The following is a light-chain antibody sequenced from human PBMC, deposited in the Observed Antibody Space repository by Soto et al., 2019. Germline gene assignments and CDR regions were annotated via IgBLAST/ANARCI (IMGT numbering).Light chain of an antibody. Sequence: DIQMTQSPSSLSASVGDRVTITCRASQSISSYLNCYQQKPGKAPKLLIYAASSLQSGVPSRFSGSGSGTDFTLTISSLQPEDFATYYCQQSYSTPSCTFGQGTKLEIK. J-gene: IGKJ2*02. CDR2: AAS. CDR1: QSISSY. V-gene: IGKV1-39*01. CDR3: QQSYSTPSCT.